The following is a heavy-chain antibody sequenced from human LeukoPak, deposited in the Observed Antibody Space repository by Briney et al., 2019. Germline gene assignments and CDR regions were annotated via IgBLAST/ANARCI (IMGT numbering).Heavy chain of an antibody. Sequence: GSLRLSCAASGFTFSSYPMHWVRQAPGQGLEWVAVISYDGGEKHYADSVKGRFTLSRDNSQNTLYLQMNSLRPEDTAVYYCAREGSSGYYPYWGQGILVTVSS. J-gene: IGHJ4*02. D-gene: IGHD3-22*01. CDR1: GFTFSSYP. CDR3: AREGSSGYYPY. V-gene: IGHV3-30-3*01. CDR2: ISYDGGEK.